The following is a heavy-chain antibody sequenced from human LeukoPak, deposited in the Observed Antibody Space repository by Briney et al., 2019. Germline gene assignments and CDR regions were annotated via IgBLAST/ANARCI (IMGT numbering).Heavy chain of an antibody. J-gene: IGHJ6*02. CDR3: ARVTIPSRYCSSTSCYYYGMDV. Sequence: ASVKVSCKASGYTFTSYGISWVRQAPGQGLEWMGWISAYNGNTNCAQKLQGRVTMTTDTSTSTAYMELRSLRSDDTAVYYCARVTIPSRYCSSTSCYYYGMDVWGQGTTVTVSS. CDR2: ISAYNGNT. V-gene: IGHV1-18*01. D-gene: IGHD2-2*01. CDR1: GYTFTSYG.